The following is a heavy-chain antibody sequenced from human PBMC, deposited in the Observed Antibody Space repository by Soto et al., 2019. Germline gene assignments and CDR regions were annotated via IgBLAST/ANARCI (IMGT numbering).Heavy chain of an antibody. CDR3: ARGYSSSSLAY. Sequence: SVWVSCKAAGGSVSVYAFGWARQAPGQGLAWLGGIIPLFGTANYAQKFPGRFTIPADKSTSTAYMELSSLRSEDSAVDDCARGYSSSSLAYWGHRTPVTGS. D-gene: IGHD6-6*01. CDR2: IIPLFGTA. V-gene: IGHV1-69*06. CDR1: GGSVSVYA. J-gene: IGHJ4*01.